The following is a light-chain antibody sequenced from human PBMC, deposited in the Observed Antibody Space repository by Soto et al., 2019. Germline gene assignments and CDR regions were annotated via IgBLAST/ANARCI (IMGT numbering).Light chain of an antibody. V-gene: IGLV2-14*03. J-gene: IGLJ1*01. CDR2: EVS. Sequence: QSVLTQPASVSGSPGQSITISCTGTSSDVGAYDYVSWYQQHPDKAPKLMIYEVSNRPSGVSNRFSGSKSVNTATLTISGLQAEDEADYYSSSYTSSSTRVFGTGTKVTVL. CDR1: SSDVGAYDY. CDR3: SSYTSSSTRV.